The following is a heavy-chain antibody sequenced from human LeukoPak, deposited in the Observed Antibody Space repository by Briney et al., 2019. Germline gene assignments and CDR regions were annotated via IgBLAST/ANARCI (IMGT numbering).Heavy chain of an antibody. CDR1: GFPFNSYV. D-gene: IGHD3-22*01. J-gene: IGHJ1*01. CDR2: INSGSDTV. Sequence: GGSLRLSCVASGFPFNSYVVNWVRQVPGKGLEWVSYINSGSDTVYYADSVRGRFTISRDNAKNSLFLQMNSLRAEDTAVYYCARGGRGYYDTSGQVGDFQHWGQGTLVTVSS. CDR3: ARGGRGYYDTSGQVGDFQH. V-gene: IGHV3-48*04.